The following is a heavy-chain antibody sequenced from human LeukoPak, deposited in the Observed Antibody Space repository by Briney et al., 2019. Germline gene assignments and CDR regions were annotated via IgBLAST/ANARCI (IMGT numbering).Heavy chain of an antibody. CDR3: AREPDGSGIFDY. CDR2: IYSGGST. V-gene: IGHV3-66*02. J-gene: IGHJ4*02. D-gene: IGHD3-10*01. CDR1: GFTVSSNY. Sequence: GGSLRLSCAASGFTVSSNYMSWAPQAPGKGLEWVSVIYSGGSTYYADSVKGRFTISRDNSKNTLYLQMNSLRAEDTAVYYCAREPDGSGIFDYWGQGTLVTVSS.